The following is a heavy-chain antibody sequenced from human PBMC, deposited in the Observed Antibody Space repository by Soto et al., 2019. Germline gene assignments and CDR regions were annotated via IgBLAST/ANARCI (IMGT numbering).Heavy chain of an antibody. J-gene: IGHJ4*02. V-gene: IGHV2-5*02. D-gene: IGHD2-21*02. CDR3: AHIRLAYCGGDCYSPPGFDY. CDR1: GFSLSTSGVG. Sequence: SGPTLVNPTQTLTLTCTFSGFSLSTSGVGVGWIRQPPGKALEWLALIYWDDDKRYSPSLKSRLTITKDTSKNQVVLTMTNMDPVDTATYYCAHIRLAYCGGDCYSPPGFDYWRQGTLVTVSA. CDR2: IYWDDDK.